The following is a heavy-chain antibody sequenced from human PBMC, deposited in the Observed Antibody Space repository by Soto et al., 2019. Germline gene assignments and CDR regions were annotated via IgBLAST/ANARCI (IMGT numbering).Heavy chain of an antibody. D-gene: IGHD2-8*01. CDR2: INHSGST. V-gene: IGHV4-34*01. CDR1: GGSFSCYY. CDR3: ARGRGEEDIVLMVYGRGYFES. J-gene: IGHJ4*02. Sequence: KPSETLSLTCAVYGGSFSCYYWSWIRQPPGKGLEWIGEINHSGSTNYNPSLKSRVTISVDTSKNQFSLKLSSVTAADTAVYYCARGRGEEDIVLMVYGRGYFESWGQGTLVTVSS.